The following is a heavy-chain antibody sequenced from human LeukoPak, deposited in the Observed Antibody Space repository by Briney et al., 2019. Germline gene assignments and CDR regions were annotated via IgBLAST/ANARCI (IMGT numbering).Heavy chain of an antibody. CDR2: ITSISSRI. J-gene: IGHJ1*01. D-gene: IGHD5-12*01. CDR3: TRDPHALGF. V-gene: IGHV3-48*01. Sequence: GGSLRLSCAASGFTFSSYSMNWVRQVPGKGLEWISYITSISSRIHYADSVKGRFTISRDNAKNSLYLQMDSLRVEDTAVYYCTRDPHALGFWGQGTRVTVSS. CDR1: GFTFSSYS.